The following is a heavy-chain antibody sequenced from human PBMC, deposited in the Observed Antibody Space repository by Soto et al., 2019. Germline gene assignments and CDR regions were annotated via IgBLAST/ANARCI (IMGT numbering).Heavy chain of an antibody. CDR1: GCTFSSYA. D-gene: IGHD3-22*01. CDR2: IIPIFGTA. V-gene: IGHV1-69*13. Sequence: SVKVSCKASGCTFSSYAISCVRQAPGQVLEWMGGIIPIFGTANYAQKFQGRVTITADESTSTAYMELSSLRSEDTAVYYCARAQVVITSRDYYYYGMDVWGQGTTVTVSS. J-gene: IGHJ6*02. CDR3: ARAQVVITSRDYYYYGMDV.